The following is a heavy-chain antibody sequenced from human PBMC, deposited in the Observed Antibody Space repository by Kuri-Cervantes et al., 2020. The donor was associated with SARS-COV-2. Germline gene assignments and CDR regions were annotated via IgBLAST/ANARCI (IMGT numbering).Heavy chain of an antibody. J-gene: IGHJ5*02. CDR1: GGSISSSSYY. V-gene: IGHV4-39*01. D-gene: IGHD4-17*01. CDR2: IYYSGST. Sequence: GSLRLSCTVSGGSISSSSYYWGWIRQPPGKGLEWIGSIYYSGSTYYNPSLKSRVTISVDTSKNQFSLKLSSVTAADTAVYYCARIMTTVIGCDPWGQGTLVTVSS. CDR3: ARIMTTVIGCDP.